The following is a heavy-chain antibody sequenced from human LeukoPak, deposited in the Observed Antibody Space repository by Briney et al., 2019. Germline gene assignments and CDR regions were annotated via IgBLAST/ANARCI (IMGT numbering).Heavy chain of an antibody. V-gene: IGHV3-23*01. CDR2: ISGSGGNT. D-gene: IGHD2-15*01. CDR1: GFTFSSYA. Sequence: GGSLRLSCAASGFTFSSYAMSWVRQAPGKGLEWVSAISGSGGNTYYADSVKGRFTISRDNSKNTLYLQMNSLRAEDTAVYYCAKDPPGGYCSGGSCWGGWGQGTLVTVSS. CDR3: AKDPPGGYCSGGSCWGG. J-gene: IGHJ4*02.